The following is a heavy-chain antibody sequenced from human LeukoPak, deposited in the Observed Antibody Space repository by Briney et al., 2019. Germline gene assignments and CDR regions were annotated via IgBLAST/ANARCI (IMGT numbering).Heavy chain of an antibody. V-gene: IGHV3-30*18. Sequence: GGSLRLSCAASGFTFSSYGMHWVRQAPGKGLEWVAVISYDGSNKYYADSVKGRFAISRDNSKNTLYLQMNSLRAEDTAVYYCAKGEYPYYFDYWGQRTLVTVSS. CDR2: ISYDGSNK. CDR3: AKGEYPYYFDY. CDR1: GFTFSSYG. D-gene: IGHD3-10*01. J-gene: IGHJ4*02.